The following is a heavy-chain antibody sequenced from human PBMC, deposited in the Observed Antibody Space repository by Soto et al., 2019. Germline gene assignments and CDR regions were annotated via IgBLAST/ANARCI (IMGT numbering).Heavy chain of an antibody. J-gene: IGHJ6*02. CDR2: IIPIFGTA. CDR3: ARGTTIFGVVIMEPAGMDV. V-gene: IGHV1-69*06. CDR1: GGTFSSYA. Sequence: QVQLVQSGAEVKKPGSSVKVSCKASGGTFSSYAISWVRQAPGQGLEWMGGIIPIFGTANYAQKFQGRVTITADKSTSTAYMELSSLRSEDTAVYYCARGTTIFGVVIMEPAGMDVWGQGTTVTVSS. D-gene: IGHD3-3*01.